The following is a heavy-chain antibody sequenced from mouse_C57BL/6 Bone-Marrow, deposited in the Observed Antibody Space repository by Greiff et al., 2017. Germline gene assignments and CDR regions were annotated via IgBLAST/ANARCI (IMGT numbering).Heavy chain of an antibody. CDR2: IYPGSGST. CDR3: ARRGISTVVATNAMDY. CDR1: GYTFTSYW. D-gene: IGHD1-1*01. J-gene: IGHJ4*01. Sequence: VQLQQPGAELVKPGASVKMSCKASGYTFTSYWITWVKQRPGQGLEWIGDIYPGSGSTNYNEKFKSKATLTVDTSSSTAYMQLSSLPSEDSAVYYGARRGISTVVATNAMDYWGQGTSVTVSS. V-gene: IGHV1-55*01.